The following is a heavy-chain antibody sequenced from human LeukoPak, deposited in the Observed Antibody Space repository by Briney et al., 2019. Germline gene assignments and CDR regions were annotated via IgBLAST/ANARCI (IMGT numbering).Heavy chain of an antibody. V-gene: IGHV3-21*01. D-gene: IGHD5-12*01. J-gene: IGHJ4*02. Sequence: GGSLRLSCAASGFTFSSYSMNWVRQAPGKGLEWVSSISSSSSYIYYADSVKGRFTISRDNAKNSLYLQMNSLRAEDTAVYYCARDASGYDAHFDYWGQGTLVTASS. CDR2: ISSSSSYI. CDR3: ARDASGYDAHFDY. CDR1: GFTFSSYS.